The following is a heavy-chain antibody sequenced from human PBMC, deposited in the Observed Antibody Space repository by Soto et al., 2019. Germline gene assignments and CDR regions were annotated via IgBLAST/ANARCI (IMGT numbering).Heavy chain of an antibody. CDR3: AREGEGDYGGWFDP. CDR1: GGSISSGDYY. Sequence: QVQLQESGPGLVKPSQTLSLTCTVSGGSISSGDYYWSWIRQPPGKGLEWIGYIYYRGCTYYNPSLKSRVTISVATAKNPFPLKLSSVTAADTAVYYCAREGEGDYGGWFDPWGQGTLVTVSS. V-gene: IGHV4-30-4*01. CDR2: IYYRGCT. D-gene: IGHD4-17*01. J-gene: IGHJ5*02.